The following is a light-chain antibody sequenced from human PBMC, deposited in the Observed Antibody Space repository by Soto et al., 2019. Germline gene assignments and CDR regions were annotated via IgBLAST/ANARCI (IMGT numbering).Light chain of an antibody. Sequence: EIVLTQSPATLSLSPGERATLSCRASQSVSSILAWYQQKPGRAPRLLIYDASNRATGIPVRFSGSGSGTDFTLTISSLEPEDFAVYYCQQSRNWPLTFGGGTKVEIK. CDR3: QQSRNWPLT. CDR1: QSVSSI. J-gene: IGKJ4*01. V-gene: IGKV3-11*01. CDR2: DAS.